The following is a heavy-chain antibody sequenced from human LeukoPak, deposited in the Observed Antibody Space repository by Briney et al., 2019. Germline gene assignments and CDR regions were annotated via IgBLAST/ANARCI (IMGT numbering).Heavy chain of an antibody. V-gene: IGHV4-39*07. Sequence: ETLSLTCTISGDSIGRINYFWGWIRQAPGKGLEWIVSMSYSGHTYYNPSLKSRVTISVDTSKNQFSLKLSSVTAADTAVYYCARLKWELDSFDYWGQGTLVTVSS. D-gene: IGHD1-26*01. CDR1: GDSIGRINYF. J-gene: IGHJ4*02. CDR3: ARLKWELDSFDY. CDR2: MSYSGHT.